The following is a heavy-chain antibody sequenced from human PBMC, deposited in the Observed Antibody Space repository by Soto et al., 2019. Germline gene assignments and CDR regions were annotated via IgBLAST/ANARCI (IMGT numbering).Heavy chain of an antibody. J-gene: IGHJ4*02. D-gene: IGHD3-10*01. CDR1: GYTFTSYA. V-gene: IGHV1-3*01. CDR3: ARESITMVRGVIILFDY. CDR2: INAGNGNT. Sequence: ASVKVSCKASGYTFTSYARHWVRQAPGQRLEWMGWINAGNGNTKYSQKFQGRVTMTRNTSASTAYMELSSLRSEDTAVYYCARESITMVRGVIILFDYWGQGTLVTSPQ.